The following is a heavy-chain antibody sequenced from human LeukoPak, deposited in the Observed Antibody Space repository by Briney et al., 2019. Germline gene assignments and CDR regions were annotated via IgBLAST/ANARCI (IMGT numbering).Heavy chain of an antibody. Sequence: PSETLSLTCAVYGGSFSSYYWSWIRQPPGKGLEWLGYIHYTGNTIYNPSLKSRVTISMDTAKNQFSLKVSSVTAADTAVYYCARDGAGMTGTGLDYWGQGILATVSS. CDR2: IHYTGNT. CDR1: GGSFSSYY. V-gene: IGHV4-59*01. CDR3: ARDGAGMTGTGLDY. D-gene: IGHD3-9*01. J-gene: IGHJ4*02.